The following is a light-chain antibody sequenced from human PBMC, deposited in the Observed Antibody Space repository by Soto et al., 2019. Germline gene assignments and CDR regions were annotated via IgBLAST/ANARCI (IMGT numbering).Light chain of an antibody. CDR1: QSISSY. J-gene: IGKJ1*01. CDR2: AAS. V-gene: IGKV1-39*01. CDR3: QQRYSTLWT. Sequence: DIQMTQSPSSLSASVGDRVTITCRASQSISSYLNWYQQKPGKAPNLLIYAASSLQSGVTSGFSGSGSGTDFTLTISGLHPEDFATYYCQQRYSTLWTFGQGTKVEIK.